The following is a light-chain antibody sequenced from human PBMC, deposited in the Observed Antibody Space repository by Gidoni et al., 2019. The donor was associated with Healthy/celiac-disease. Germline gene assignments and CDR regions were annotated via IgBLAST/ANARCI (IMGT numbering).Light chain of an antibody. CDR2: DAS. Sequence: DTQMTQSPSSLSASVGDRVTITCQASQDISNYLNWYQQKPGKAPKLLIYDASNFETGVPSRFSGSGSGTDFTFTISSLQPEDIATYYCQQYDNLPITFXQXTRLXIK. CDR3: QQYDNLPIT. CDR1: QDISNY. J-gene: IGKJ5*01. V-gene: IGKV1-33*01.